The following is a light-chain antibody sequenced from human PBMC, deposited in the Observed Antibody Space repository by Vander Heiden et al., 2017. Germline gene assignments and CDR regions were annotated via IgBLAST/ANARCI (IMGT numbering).Light chain of an antibody. CDR1: QSVLYSAKNKNY. J-gene: IGKJ3*01. CDR3: QQYYSTPFT. V-gene: IGKV4-1*01. Sequence: DIVMTQSPDSLAVSLGERATINCKSSQSVLYSAKNKNYLAWYQQKPGQPPKLVIYRASTRESGVPDRFSWSGSGTDFTLTISSLQAEDVAVYYCQQYYSTPFTFGPGTKVDIK. CDR2: RAS.